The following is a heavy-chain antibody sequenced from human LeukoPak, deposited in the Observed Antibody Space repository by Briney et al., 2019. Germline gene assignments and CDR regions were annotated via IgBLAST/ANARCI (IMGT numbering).Heavy chain of an antibody. J-gene: IGHJ5*02. CDR3: ARETGAGSSWYSRNWFDP. D-gene: IGHD6-13*01. Sequence: ASVKVSCKASGYTFTGYYMHWVRQAPGQGLEWMGRINPNSGGTNYAQKLQGRVTMTRDTSISTAYMELSRLRSDDTAVYYCARETGAGSSWYSRNWFDPWGQGTLVTVSS. CDR2: INPNSGGT. V-gene: IGHV1-2*06. CDR1: GYTFTGYY.